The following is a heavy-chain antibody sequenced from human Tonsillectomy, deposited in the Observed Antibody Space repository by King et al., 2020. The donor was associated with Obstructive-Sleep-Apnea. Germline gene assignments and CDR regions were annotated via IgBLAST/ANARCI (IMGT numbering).Heavy chain of an antibody. CDR1: GFTFSKFW. D-gene: IGHD3-3*01. Sequence: VQLVESGGGLVQPGGSLRLSCAASGFTFSKFWMSWVRQAPGKGLEWVANIKPDGSEINYVDSVKGRFTISRDNAKNSLFLQMTSLRAEDTALYYCTRGSRISLQSLEWFAHGAFDFWGLGTMVTVSS. V-gene: IGHV3-7*03. J-gene: IGHJ3*01. CDR2: IKPDGSEI. CDR3: TRGSRISLQSLEWFAHGAFDF.